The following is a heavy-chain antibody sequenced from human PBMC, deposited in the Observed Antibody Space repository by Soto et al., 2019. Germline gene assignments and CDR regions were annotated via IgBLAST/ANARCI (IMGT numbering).Heavy chain of an antibody. J-gene: IGHJ4*02. V-gene: IGHV1-18*01. CDR1: GYTFTNFG. D-gene: IGHD3-16*01. CDR3: ARGGTPIDY. Sequence: QVQLVQSGAEVKKPGASVKVSCKASGYTFTNFGISWVRQAPGQGLEWMGWISAYNGNTNYAQKFQGRVTMTTATSTRKGNMEVWSFKFDDTAVYYSARGGTPIDYWGQATLVTVSS. CDR2: ISAYNGNT.